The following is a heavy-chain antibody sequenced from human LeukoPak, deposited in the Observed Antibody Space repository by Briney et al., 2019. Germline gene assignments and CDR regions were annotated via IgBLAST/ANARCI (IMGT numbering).Heavy chain of an antibody. J-gene: IGHJ4*02. V-gene: IGHV1-2*02. Sequence: ASVKVSCKASGYTFTGYYMHWVRQAPGQGLEWMGWINPNSGGTNYAQKFQGRVTMTRDTSISTAYMELSRLRSDDTAVYYCARDRGHYYDSSGYRYLQDWGQGTLVTVSS. CDR3: ARDRGHYYDSSGYRYLQD. CDR1: GYTFTGYY. D-gene: IGHD3-22*01. CDR2: INPNSGGT.